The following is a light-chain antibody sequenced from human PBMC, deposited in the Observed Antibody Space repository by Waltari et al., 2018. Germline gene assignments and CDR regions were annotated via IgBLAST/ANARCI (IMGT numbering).Light chain of an antibody. Sequence: IGMTQATDSLAVSLGERATINCKSSRSILYNSNDKHYLAWYQQKPGHPPQLLIYWESTRESGVPVRFSGNGSGTDFTLTISSLQAEDVAVYYCQQYYSRRTFGQGTKVEI. CDR1: RSILYNSNDKHY. J-gene: IGKJ1*01. CDR2: WES. CDR3: QQYYSRRT. V-gene: IGKV4-1*01.